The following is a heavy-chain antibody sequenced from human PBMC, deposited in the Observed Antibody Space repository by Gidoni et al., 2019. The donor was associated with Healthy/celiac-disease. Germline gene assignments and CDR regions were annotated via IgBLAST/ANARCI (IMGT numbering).Heavy chain of an antibody. J-gene: IGHJ4*02. CDR3: AKQGTYDFWSGYFDY. D-gene: IGHD3-3*01. CDR2: ISYDGSNK. Sequence: QVQLVESGGGVVQPGRSLRLSCAASGFTFSSYGMHWFRQAPGKGLEWVAVISYDGSNKDYADSVKGRFTISRDNSKNTLYLQMNSLRAEDTAVYYCAKQGTYDFWSGYFDYWGQGTLVTVSS. V-gene: IGHV3-30*18. CDR1: GFTFSSYG.